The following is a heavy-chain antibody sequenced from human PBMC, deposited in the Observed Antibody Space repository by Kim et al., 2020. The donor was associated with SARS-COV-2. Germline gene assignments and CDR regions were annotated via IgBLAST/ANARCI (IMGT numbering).Heavy chain of an antibody. V-gene: IGHV4-31*03. D-gene: IGHD6-19*01. CDR1: GGSISSGGYY. CDR3: ARDRNIYSSGWYYGMDV. CDR2: IYYSGST. Sequence: SETLSLTCTVSGGSISSGGYYWSWIRQHPGKGLEWIGYIYYSGSTYYNPSLKSRVTISVDTSKNQFSLKLSSGTAADTAVYYCARDRNIYSSGWYYGMDVWGQGTTVTVSS. J-gene: IGHJ6*02.